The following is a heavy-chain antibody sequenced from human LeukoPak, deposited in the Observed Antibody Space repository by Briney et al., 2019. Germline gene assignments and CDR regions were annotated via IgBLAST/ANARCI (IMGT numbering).Heavy chain of an antibody. D-gene: IGHD1-26*01. CDR2: INESGGT. CDR1: DGSFSGYY. Sequence: SETLSLACGVYDGSFSGYYWSWIRQSPGKGLEWIGEINESGGTNISPSLRSRVILSVDTSKNQFSLKLISVTVADTAIYYCARGQGATVPQVGKNWFDPWGQGTRVTVSS. J-gene: IGHJ5*02. V-gene: IGHV4-34*01. CDR3: ARGQGATVPQVGKNWFDP.